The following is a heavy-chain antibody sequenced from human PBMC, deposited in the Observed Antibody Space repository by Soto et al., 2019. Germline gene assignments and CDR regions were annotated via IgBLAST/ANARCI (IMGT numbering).Heavy chain of an antibody. CDR3: ARVIGVVIKDNWFDP. Sequence: SETLSLTFTVSGGSISSGDYYWSCIRKPPGKGLESIGYIYYSGSTYYNPSLKSRVTISVDTSKNQFSLKLSSVTAADTAVYYCARVIGVVIKDNWFDPWGQGTLDTVS. D-gene: IGHD3-3*01. V-gene: IGHV4-30-4*01. CDR1: GGSISSGDYY. CDR2: IYYSGST. J-gene: IGHJ5*02.